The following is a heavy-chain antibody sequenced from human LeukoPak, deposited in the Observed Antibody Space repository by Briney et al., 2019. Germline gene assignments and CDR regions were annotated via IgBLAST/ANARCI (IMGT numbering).Heavy chain of an antibody. V-gene: IGHV4-59*01. Sequence: PSETLSLTCTVSGGSISSYYWSWIRQPPGKGLEWIGYIYYSGSTNYNPSLKSRVTISVDTSKNQFSLKLSSVTAADTAVYYCARGHLDYGDYLDAFDIWGQGTMVTVSS. CDR1: GGSISSYY. J-gene: IGHJ3*02. D-gene: IGHD4-17*01. CDR3: ARGHLDYGDYLDAFDI. CDR2: IYYSGST.